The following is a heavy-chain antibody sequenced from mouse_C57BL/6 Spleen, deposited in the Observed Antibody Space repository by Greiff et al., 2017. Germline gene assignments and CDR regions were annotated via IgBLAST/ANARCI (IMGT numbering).Heavy chain of an antibody. V-gene: IGHV1-26*01. CDR3: ARGPLLLRVEGTMDY. CDR2: INPNNGGT. Sequence: EVQLQQSGPELVKPGASVKISCKASGYTFTDYYMNWVKQSHGKSLEWIGDINPNNGGTSYNQKFKGKDTLTVDKSSSTAYMELRSLTSEDSAVYYCARGPLLLRVEGTMDYWGQGTSVTVSS. CDR1: GYTFTDYY. J-gene: IGHJ4*01. D-gene: IGHD1-1*01.